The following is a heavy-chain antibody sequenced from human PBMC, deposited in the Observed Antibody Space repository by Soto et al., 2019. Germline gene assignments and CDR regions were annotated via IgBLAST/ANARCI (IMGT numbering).Heavy chain of an antibody. CDR1: GYTFTDFS. V-gene: IGHV1-3*01. J-gene: IGHJ4*02. CDR3: ARDRWLTTRDFDY. Sequence: QVQLVQSGAEVKEPGASVKLSCKASGYTFTDFSVLWVRQAPRQGLEWLGWINAGSGETTSSQNFQGRVTITRDTSATTVYMELSSLTSEDTAMYYCARDRWLTTRDFDYWGKGTLVTVSS. D-gene: IGHD6-19*01. CDR2: INAGSGET.